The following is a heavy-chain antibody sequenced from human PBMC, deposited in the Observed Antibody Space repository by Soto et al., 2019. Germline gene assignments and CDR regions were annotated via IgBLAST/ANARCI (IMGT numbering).Heavy chain of an antibody. J-gene: IGHJ6*02. CDR2: VRNIAYGETT. Sequence: GSLRLCCTTSGFSFVDYAMSWFRLAPGRGLEGVGIVRNIAYGETTEYATSVRGRFTVSRDNSKSIAYLQMNSLTSEDTAVYYCARYTYTSRYSYYGMDVRGQGTTVTVSS. CDR1: GFSFVDYA. V-gene: IGHV3-49*03. CDR3: ARYTYTSRYSYYGMDV. D-gene: IGHD6-13*01.